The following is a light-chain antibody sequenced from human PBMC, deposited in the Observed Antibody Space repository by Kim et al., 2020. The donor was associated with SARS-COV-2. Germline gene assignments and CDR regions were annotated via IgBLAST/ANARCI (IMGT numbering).Light chain of an antibody. CDR1: QSISNY. V-gene: IGKV1-27*01. J-gene: IGKJ2*01. CDR3: QMYYSAPHT. Sequence: SSSVGDRVTITCRASQSISNYLAWYQQKPGKVPKLLIYSASALQSGVPSRFSGSGSGTDFTLTINSLQPEDVATYFCQMYYSAPHTFGPGTKLEI. CDR2: SAS.